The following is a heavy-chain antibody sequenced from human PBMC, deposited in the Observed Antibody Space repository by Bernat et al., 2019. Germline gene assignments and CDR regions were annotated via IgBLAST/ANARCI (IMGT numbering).Heavy chain of an antibody. J-gene: IGHJ4*02. CDR3: ARSRGALVDY. D-gene: IGHD2-15*01. Sequence: EVQLVESGGGLVQPGGSLRLSCASSGFSFSGYWMHWVRQDPGKGLVWVSRINSEGSSTNYADSVKGRFTISRDNAKNTPYLQMNSLRAEDTAVYYCARSRGALVDYWGQGTLVTVSS. V-gene: IGHV3-74*01. CDR1: GFSFSGYW. CDR2: INSEGSST.